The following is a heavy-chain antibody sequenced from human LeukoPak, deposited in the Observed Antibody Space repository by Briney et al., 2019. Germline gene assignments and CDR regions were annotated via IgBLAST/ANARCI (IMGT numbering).Heavy chain of an antibody. CDR2: IHYDGTYT. CDR3: ARGAEGHNYGELDS. D-gene: IGHD5-18*01. J-gene: IGHJ5*01. CDR1: GFTFSTYW. V-gene: IGHV3-74*01. Sequence: GGSLRLSCAASGFTFSTYWMHWVRQIPGKGLVWLSRIHYDGTYTNYVDSVRGRFTISRDNTKSTLYLQMNSLRADDTAVYYCARGAEGHNYGELDSWGQGTLVTVSS.